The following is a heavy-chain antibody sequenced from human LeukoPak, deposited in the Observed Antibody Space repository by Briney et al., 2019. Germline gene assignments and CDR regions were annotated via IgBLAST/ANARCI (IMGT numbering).Heavy chain of an antibody. CDR1: GFTFSSYA. CDR3: ASSIRDSSGWYGGFDY. J-gene: IGHJ4*02. V-gene: IGHV3-64*01. Sequence: GGSLRLSCAASGFTFSSYAMHWVRQAPGKGLECVSAISSNGGSTYYANSVKGRFTISRDNSKNTLYLQMGSLRAEDMAVYYCASSIRDSSGWYGGFDYWGQGTLVTVSS. D-gene: IGHD6-19*01. CDR2: ISSNGGST.